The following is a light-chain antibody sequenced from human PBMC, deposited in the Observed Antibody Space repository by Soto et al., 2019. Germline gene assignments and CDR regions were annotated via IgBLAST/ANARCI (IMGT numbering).Light chain of an antibody. J-gene: IGKJ1*01. CDR3: QQSYSTPVA. Sequence: DLQMTQSPSSLSASVGDRVTITCRASQSISSYLNWYQQKPGKAPKLLIYAASSLQSGVPSRFSGSGSGTDFPLTISSLQPEDFATYYGQQSYSTPVAFGQGTNVEIK. CDR1: QSISSY. V-gene: IGKV1-39*01. CDR2: AAS.